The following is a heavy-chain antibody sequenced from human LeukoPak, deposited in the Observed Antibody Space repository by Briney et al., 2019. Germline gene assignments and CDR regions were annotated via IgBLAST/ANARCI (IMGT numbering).Heavy chain of an antibody. CDR1: GGSISSDY. CDR2: ISNNGAT. CDR3: ASFRFGRNWFDP. Sequence: SETLSLTCTVSGGSISSDYWNWIRQPPEMGLEWIAFISNNGATNYNPSLKSRVTISLDTSKNQFSLKLNSVTAADTAVYYCASFRFGRNWFDPWGPGTLVTVSS. J-gene: IGHJ5*02. V-gene: IGHV4-59*08. D-gene: IGHD3-10*01.